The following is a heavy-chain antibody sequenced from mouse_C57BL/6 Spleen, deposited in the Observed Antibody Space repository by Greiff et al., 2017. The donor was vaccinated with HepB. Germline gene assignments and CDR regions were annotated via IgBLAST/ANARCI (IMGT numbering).Heavy chain of an antibody. J-gene: IGHJ3*01. CDR3: ARESAWFAY. CDR1: GYTFTSYG. Sequence: QVQLKQSGAELARPGASVKLSCKASGYTFTSYGISWVKQRTGQGLEWIGEIYPRSGNTYYNEKFKGKATLTADKSSSTAYMELRSLTSEDSAVSFCARESAWFAYWGQGTLVTVSA. V-gene: IGHV1-81*01. CDR2: IYPRSGNT.